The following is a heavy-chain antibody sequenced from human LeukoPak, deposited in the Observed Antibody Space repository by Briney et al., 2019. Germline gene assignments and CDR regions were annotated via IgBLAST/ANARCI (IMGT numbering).Heavy chain of an antibody. CDR2: IYYDGST. J-gene: IGHJ4*02. CDR3: ARGPWAYFDY. V-gene: IGHV4-59*01. Sequence: GSLRLSCAASGFTFSSYAMSWIRQPPGKGLEWIGYIYYDGSTNYNPSLKSRVTISLDTSKNQFSMKLNSVTAADTAVYYCARGPWAYFDYWGQGTLVSGSS. D-gene: IGHD7-27*01. CDR1: GFTFSSYA.